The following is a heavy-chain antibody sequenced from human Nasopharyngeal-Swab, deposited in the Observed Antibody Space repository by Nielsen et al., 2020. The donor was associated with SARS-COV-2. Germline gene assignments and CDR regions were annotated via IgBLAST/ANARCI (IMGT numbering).Heavy chain of an antibody. Sequence: GESLKISCATSGYRFTDYWIAWVRQAPGKGLECMGTIFPGDSDTRYSPSFEGRVTISVDPSLPTAYLHWTSLKASDTAKYYCAIGAAVGTLFHGMDVWGQGTMVTVSS. CDR2: IFPGDSDT. V-gene: IGHV5-51*01. J-gene: IGHJ6*02. CDR1: GYRFTDYW. D-gene: IGHD1-26*01. CDR3: AIGAAVGTLFHGMDV.